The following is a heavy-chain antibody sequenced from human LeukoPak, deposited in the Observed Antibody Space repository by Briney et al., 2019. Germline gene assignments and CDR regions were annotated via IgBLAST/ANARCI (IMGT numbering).Heavy chain of an antibody. V-gene: IGHV4-59*01. D-gene: IGHD6-13*01. CDR3: ARQVAAASPLGY. CDR2: IYYSGST. Sequence: SETLSLTCTVSGGSISSYYWSWIRQPPGKGLEWIGYIYYSGSTNYNPSLKSRVTISVDTSKNQFSLKLSSVTAADTAVYYCARQVAAASPLGYWGQGTLVTVSS. CDR1: GGSISSYY. J-gene: IGHJ4*02.